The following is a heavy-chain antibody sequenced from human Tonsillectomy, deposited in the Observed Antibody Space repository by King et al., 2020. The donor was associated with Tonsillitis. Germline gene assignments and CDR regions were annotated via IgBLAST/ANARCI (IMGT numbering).Heavy chain of an antibody. CDR1: GFTFSSYG. CDR3: AKERVRDAPDLEWLLDH. V-gene: IGHV3-30*18. D-gene: IGHD3-3*01. CDR2: VSYVGSNK. Sequence: QLVQSGGGVVQPGRSLRLSCAASGFTFSSYGMHWVRQAPGKGLEWVAVVSYVGSNKYYGDSVKGRFTISRDNSKNTLYLQMNSLRVEDTAIYYCAKERVRDAPDLEWLLDHWGQGTLVTVSS. J-gene: IGHJ5*02.